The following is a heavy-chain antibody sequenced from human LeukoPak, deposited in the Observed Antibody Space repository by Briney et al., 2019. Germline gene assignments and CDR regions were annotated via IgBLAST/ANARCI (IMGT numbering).Heavy chain of an antibody. Sequence: GGSLRLSCAASGFTFSNHAMHWVRQAPGKGLEYLSGISTNGGSTYYANSVRGRFTISRDNSNNTLYLQMGSLRIEDMAVYYCAKLHYSGTTASPDWGQGTLVTVSS. CDR3: AKLHYSGTTASPD. V-gene: IGHV3-64*01. CDR1: GFTFSNHA. CDR2: ISTNGGST. D-gene: IGHD1-7*01. J-gene: IGHJ4*02.